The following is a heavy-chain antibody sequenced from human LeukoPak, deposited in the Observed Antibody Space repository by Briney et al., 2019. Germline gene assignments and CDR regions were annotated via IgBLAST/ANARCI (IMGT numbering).Heavy chain of an antibody. CDR3: ARDSYCGGDCYPRLFDP. V-gene: IGHV1-2*02. CDR2: INPNSGGT. Sequence: ASVKVSCKASGYTFTGYYMHWVRQAPGQGLEWMGWINPNSGGTNYAQKFQGRVTMTRDTSISTAYMELSRLRSDDTAVYYCARDSYCGGDCYPRLFDPWGQGTLVIVSS. D-gene: IGHD2-21*02. J-gene: IGHJ5*02. CDR1: GYTFTGYY.